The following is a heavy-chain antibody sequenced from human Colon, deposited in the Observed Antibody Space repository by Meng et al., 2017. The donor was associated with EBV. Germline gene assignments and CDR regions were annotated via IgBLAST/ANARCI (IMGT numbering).Heavy chain of an antibody. Sequence: QVQWPEPGRGLWKPSETLSLTCAVSGGSISSSNWWGWVRQSTEKGLEWIGEIFHSGLTNYNPSLQSRVTISVDKSKNQFSLEVTSVTAADTAIYYCMRDLLVLEKNEVWGRGTLVTVSS. D-gene: IGHD1-1*01. V-gene: IGHV4-4*02. CDR1: GGSISSSNW. J-gene: IGHJ2*01. CDR2: IFHSGLT. CDR3: MRDLLVLEKNEV.